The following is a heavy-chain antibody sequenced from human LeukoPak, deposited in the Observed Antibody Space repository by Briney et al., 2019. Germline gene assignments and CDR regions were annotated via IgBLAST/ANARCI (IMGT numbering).Heavy chain of an antibody. CDR2: FDPEGGET. CDR3: ARDQGWITMVRDAFGFDY. CDR1: GYTLTELS. J-gene: IGHJ4*02. D-gene: IGHD3-10*01. V-gene: IGHV1-24*01. Sequence: ASVKVSCKVSGYTLTELSMHWVRQAPGKGLEWMGGFDPEGGETIYAQKFQGRVTMTEDTSTDTAYMELSSLRSEDTAVYYCARDQGWITMVRDAFGFDYWGQGTLVTVSS.